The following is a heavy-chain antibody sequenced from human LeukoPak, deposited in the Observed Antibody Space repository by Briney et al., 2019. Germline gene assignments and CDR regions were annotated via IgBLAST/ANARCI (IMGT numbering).Heavy chain of an antibody. J-gene: IGHJ5*02. CDR2: IDPNSGGT. CDR1: AYTYTSYD. CDR3: ARANMVRGVRLFFDRNWFDP. Sequence: GASVKVSCKASAYTYTSYDINWVRQATGQGLEWMGWIDPNSGGTNYAQKFQGRVTMTRDTSISTAYMDLSRLRSDDAAVYYCARANMVRGVRLFFDRNWFDPWGQGTLVTVSS. D-gene: IGHD3-10*01. V-gene: IGHV1-2*02.